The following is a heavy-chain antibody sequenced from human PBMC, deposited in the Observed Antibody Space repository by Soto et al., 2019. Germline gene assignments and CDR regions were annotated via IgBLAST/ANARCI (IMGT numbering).Heavy chain of an antibody. D-gene: IGHD4-17*01. CDR1: GFTFSSYG. CDR3: AKDQDDGDHRTGIGAAYY. Sequence: PGGSLRLSCAASGFTFSSYGMHWVRQAPGKGLEWVAVISYDGSNKYYADSVKGRFTISRDNSKNTLYLQMNSLRAEDTAVYYCAKDQDDGDHRTGIGAAYYWGQGTMVTVSS. V-gene: IGHV3-30*18. CDR2: ISYDGSNK. J-gene: IGHJ4*02.